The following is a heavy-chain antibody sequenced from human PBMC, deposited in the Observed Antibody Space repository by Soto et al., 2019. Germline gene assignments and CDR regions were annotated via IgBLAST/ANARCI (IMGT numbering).Heavy chain of an antibody. D-gene: IGHD2-8*01. J-gene: IGHJ3*02. V-gene: IGHV3-33*01. CDR1: GFTFSSYG. CDR2: IWCDGSNK. Sequence: QVQLVESGGGVVQPGRSLRLSCAASGFTFSSYGMHWVRQAPGKGLEWVAVIWCDGSNKYYADSVTGRFTISRDNSKNTLYLQMNSLRAEDTAVYYCARDNGGGAFDIWGQGTMVTVSS. CDR3: ARDNGGGAFDI.